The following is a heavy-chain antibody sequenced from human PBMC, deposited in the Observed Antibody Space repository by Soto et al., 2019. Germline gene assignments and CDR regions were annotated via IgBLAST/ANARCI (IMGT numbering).Heavy chain of an antibody. CDR1: GFTFSSYA. CDR3: ARDPDPFPGDGYFNAFDI. J-gene: IGHJ3*02. D-gene: IGHD7-27*01. Sequence: GGSLRLSCAASGFTFSSYAMHWVRQAPGKGLEWVAVISYDGSNKYYADSVKGRFTISRDNSKNTLYLQMNSLRAEDTAVYYCARDPDPFPGDGYFNAFDIWGQGTMVTVSS. CDR2: ISYDGSNK. V-gene: IGHV3-30*04.